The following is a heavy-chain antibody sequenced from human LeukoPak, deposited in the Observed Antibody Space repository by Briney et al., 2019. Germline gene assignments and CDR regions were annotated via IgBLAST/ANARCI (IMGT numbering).Heavy chain of an antibody. CDR2: ITPYNGNT. J-gene: IGHJ4*02. V-gene: IGHV1-18*01. CDR3: ARLNSAANFLDY. CDR1: GYTFSSYD. D-gene: IGHD2-15*01. Sequence: GASVKVSCKASGYTFSSYDITWVRQAPGQGLDWMGWITPYNGNTDYVPKVQGRVTMTADTSTSTAYMELRSLISDDTAVYYCARLNSAANFLDYWGQGTLVTVSS.